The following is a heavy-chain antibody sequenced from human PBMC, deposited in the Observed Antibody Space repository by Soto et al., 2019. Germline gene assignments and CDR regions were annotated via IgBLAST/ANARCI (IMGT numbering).Heavy chain of an antibody. CDR3: ARDQEPSTLYYDYYYMDV. J-gene: IGHJ6*03. CDR2: INPSGGST. Sequence: QLHLVQSGAEVKKPGASVTVSCKASGYTFTSYYIHWVRQAPGQGLEWVGIINPSGGSTSYAQKFQGRVTMTRDTSTSTVYVEVSGLRSEDTAVYYCARDQEPSTLYYDYYYMDVWGKGTTVTVSS. CDR1: GYTFTSYY. V-gene: IGHV1-46*03.